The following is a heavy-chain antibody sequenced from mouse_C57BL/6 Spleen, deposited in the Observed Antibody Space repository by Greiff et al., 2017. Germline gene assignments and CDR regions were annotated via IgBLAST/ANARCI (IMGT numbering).Heavy chain of an antibody. CDR1: GYTFTDYY. V-gene: IGHV1-26*01. Sequence: EVQLQQSGPELVKPGASVKISCKASGYTFTDYYMNWVKQSHGKSLEWIGDINPNNGGTSYNQKFKGKATLTVDKSSSTAYMELRSLTSEDSAVYYCARSVDYDVFAYWGQGTLVTVSA. CDR2: INPNNGGT. CDR3: ARSVDYDVFAY. J-gene: IGHJ3*01. D-gene: IGHD2-4*01.